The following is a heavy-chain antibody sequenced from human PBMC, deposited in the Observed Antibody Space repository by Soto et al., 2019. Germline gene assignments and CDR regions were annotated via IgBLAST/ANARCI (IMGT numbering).Heavy chain of an antibody. CDR1: GFPFSDFA. CDR3: ARGAAATTTGQQWLES. CDR2: ISGSGGSI. V-gene: IGHV3-23*01. D-gene: IGHD6-25*01. Sequence: EEQLLESGGGLVQVGGSLRLSCAASGFPFSDFAMSWVRQAPGKGLEWVLSISGSGGSIYQRDYVEGRFTISRDNSKDTIYLQLNAPATEDTAIYYCARGAAATTTGQQWLESWGQGTLVTVGS. J-gene: IGHJ5*01.